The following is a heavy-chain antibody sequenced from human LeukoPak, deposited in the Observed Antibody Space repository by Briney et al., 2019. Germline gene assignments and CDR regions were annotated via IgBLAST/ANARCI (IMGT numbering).Heavy chain of an antibody. CDR3: ANSPERTVYYFYGLDV. CDR2: ISYDGSNK. V-gene: IGHV3-30*18. CDR1: GFTFSSYG. Sequence: PGRSLRLSCAASGFTFSSYGMHWVRQAPGKGLEWVAIISYDGSNKYYADSVKGRFTISRDNPKKTVCLQMNSLRGEDTAVYYCANSPERTVYYFYGLDVWGQGTTVTVSS. J-gene: IGHJ6*02.